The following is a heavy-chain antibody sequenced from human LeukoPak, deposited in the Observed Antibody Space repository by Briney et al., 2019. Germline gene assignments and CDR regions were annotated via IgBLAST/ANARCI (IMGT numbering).Heavy chain of an antibody. D-gene: IGHD6-19*01. CDR1: GFTFSGSA. CDR3: TRVTTVAASDFDY. Sequence: GGSLRLSCAASGFTFSGSAIHWVRQASGKGLEWVGRIRSKADNYATEYAASVKGRFIISGDDSKNTTFLQMNSLKTEDTAVYYCTRVTTVAASDFDYWGQGTQVTVSA. J-gene: IGHJ4*02. V-gene: IGHV3-73*01. CDR2: IRSKADNYAT.